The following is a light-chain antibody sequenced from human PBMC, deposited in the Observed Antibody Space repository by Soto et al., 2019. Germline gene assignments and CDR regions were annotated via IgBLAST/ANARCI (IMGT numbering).Light chain of an antibody. J-gene: IGLJ2*01. CDR2: DVS. Sequence: QSALTQPASVSGSPGQSISISCTGTSSDVGGYNYVSWYQQHPGKAPKLMIYDVSNRPSGVSNRFSGSKSGNTASLAISGLPDDDEADYYCSSYSSSSPFVFGGGTQLTVL. CDR1: SSDVGGYNY. V-gene: IGLV2-14*01. CDR3: SSYSSSSPFV.